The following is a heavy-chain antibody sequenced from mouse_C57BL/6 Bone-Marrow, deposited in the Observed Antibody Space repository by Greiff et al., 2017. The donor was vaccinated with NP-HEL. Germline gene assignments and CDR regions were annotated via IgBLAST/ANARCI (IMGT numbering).Heavy chain of an antibody. V-gene: IGHV1-81*01. CDR1: GYTFTSYG. CDR3: ASGSSYPWYFDV. CDR2: IYPRSGNT. Sequence: VQLQQSGAELARPGASVKLSCKASGYTFTSYGISWVKQRTGQGLEWIGEIYPRSGNTYYNEKFKGKATLTADKSSSTAYMELRSLTSEDSAVYFCASGSSYPWYFDVWGTGTTVTVSS. D-gene: IGHD1-1*01. J-gene: IGHJ1*03.